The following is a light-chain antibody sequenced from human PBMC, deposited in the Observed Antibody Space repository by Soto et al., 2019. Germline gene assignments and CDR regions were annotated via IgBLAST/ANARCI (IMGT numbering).Light chain of an antibody. CDR2: ATS. CDR3: QPYKSWRT. Sequence: IVMTQSPATLSVSPGERATLSCRAGQSIDDKLAWYHQRPGQAPRLLIYATSTRVAGIPARFSGSGSWTEFTLTISALQSEDFGSYYCQPYKSWRTFGQGTKVEIK. V-gene: IGKV3-15*01. CDR1: QSIDDK. J-gene: IGKJ1*01.